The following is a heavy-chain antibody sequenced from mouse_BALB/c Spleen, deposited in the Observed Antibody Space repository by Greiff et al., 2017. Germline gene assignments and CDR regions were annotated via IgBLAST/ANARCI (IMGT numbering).Heavy chain of an antibody. V-gene: IGHV5-9-4*01. CDR1: GFTFSSYA. CDR3: ARDRGDGYYGAMDY. D-gene: IGHD2-3*01. J-gene: IGHJ4*01. CDR2: ISSGGSYT. Sequence: EVLLVESGGGLVKPGGSLKLSCAASGFTFSSYAMSWVRQSPEKRLEWVAEISSGGSYTYYPDTVTGRFTISRDHAKNTLYLEMSSLRSEDTAMYYCARDRGDGYYGAMDYWGQGTSVTVSS.